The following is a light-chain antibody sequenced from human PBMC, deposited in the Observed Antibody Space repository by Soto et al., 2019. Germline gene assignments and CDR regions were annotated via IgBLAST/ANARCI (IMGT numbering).Light chain of an antibody. V-gene: IGLV1-44*01. CDR1: SSNIGTNT. J-gene: IGLJ2*01. CDR2: SDN. CDR3: AAWDVSLVV. Sequence: QPVLTQPPSSSGTPGQRVTISCSGSSSNIGTNTVIWYQQLPGAAPKLLIYSDNQRPSGVPDRISGTKSGTSASLAISGLRCEDEADYYCAAWDVSLVVFGGGTKLTVL.